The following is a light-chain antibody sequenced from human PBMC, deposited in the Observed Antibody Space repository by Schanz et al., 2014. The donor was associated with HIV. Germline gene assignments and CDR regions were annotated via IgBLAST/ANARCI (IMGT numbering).Light chain of an antibody. V-gene: IGLV2-8*01. CDR2: AVN. CDR1: SSDIG. Sequence: QSVLTQPASVSGSPGQSITISCTGASSDIGVSWYQQYPGNAPKLMIFAVNKRPSGVPDRFYGAKSGNTASLTVSGLQAEDEADYHCSSYAGSNTLVFGGGTKVTVL. CDR3: SSYAGSNTLV. J-gene: IGLJ2*01.